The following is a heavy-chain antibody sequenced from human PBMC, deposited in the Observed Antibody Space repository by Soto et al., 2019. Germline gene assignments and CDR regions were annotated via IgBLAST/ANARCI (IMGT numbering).Heavy chain of an antibody. Sequence: GASVKVSCKASGVTFSSYAISWVRQAPGQGLEWMGGIIPIFGTANYAQKFQGRVTITADKSTSTAYMELSSLRSEDTAVYYCARDFIRHCSSTSCYYYYGMDVWGQGTTVTVSS. J-gene: IGHJ6*02. V-gene: IGHV1-69*06. D-gene: IGHD2-2*01. CDR1: GVTFSSYA. CDR3: ARDFIRHCSSTSCYYYYGMDV. CDR2: IIPIFGTA.